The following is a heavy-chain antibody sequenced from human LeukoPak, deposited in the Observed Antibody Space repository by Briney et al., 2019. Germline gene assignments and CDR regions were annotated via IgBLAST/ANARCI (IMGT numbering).Heavy chain of an antibody. D-gene: IGHD3-10*01. CDR3: AKLKWLGELLSPYYFDY. J-gene: IGHJ4*02. V-gene: IGHV4-34*01. Sequence: SETLSLTCAVYGGSFSGYYWSWIRQPPGKGLEWIGEINHSGSTNYNPSLKSRVTISVDTSKNQFSLKLSSVTAEDTAVYYCAKLKWLGELLSPYYFDYWGQGTLVTVSS. CDR2: INHSGST. CDR1: GGSFSGYY.